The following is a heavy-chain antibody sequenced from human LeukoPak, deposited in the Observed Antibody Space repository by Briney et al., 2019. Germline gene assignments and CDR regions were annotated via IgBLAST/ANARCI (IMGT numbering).Heavy chain of an antibody. CDR1: GGSFSGYY. CDR3: AKGRSDPFDY. V-gene: IGHV4-34*01. J-gene: IGHJ4*02. CDR2: INHSGIT. Sequence: SETLSLTCAVYGGSFSGYYWSWIRQPPGKGLEWIGEINHSGITNYNPSLKSRVNISVDTSKNQFSLKPSSVTAADTAVYYCAKGRSDPFDYWGQGTLVTVSS.